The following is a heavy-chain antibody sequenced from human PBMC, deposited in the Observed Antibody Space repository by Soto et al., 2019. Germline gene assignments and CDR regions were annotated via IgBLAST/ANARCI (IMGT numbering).Heavy chain of an antibody. J-gene: IGHJ4*02. CDR2: IRSKAYGGAT. CDR1: GFTFGDYA. Sequence: EVPLVESGGGLVQPGRSLRLSCTGSGFTFGDYAMSWFRQAPGKGLEWVGVIRSKAYGGATEYDASVKGRFTISRDDSKSIAYLQMNSLKTEDTAVYYCVRRQYLDYWGQGTLVTVSS. CDR3: VRRQYLDY. V-gene: IGHV3-49*03.